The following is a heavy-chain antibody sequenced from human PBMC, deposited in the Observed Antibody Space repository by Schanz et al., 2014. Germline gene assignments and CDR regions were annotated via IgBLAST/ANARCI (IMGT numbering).Heavy chain of an antibody. CDR3: AKYRGYYRVSGSYRELEY. J-gene: IGHJ4*02. D-gene: IGHD3-10*01. CDR1: GFAFSSYG. CDR2: IGVDGTTT. V-gene: IGHV3-23*04. Sequence: EVQLVESGGGLVQPGGSLRLSCLASGFAFSSYGMNWLRQAPGKGLEWVSVIGVDGTTTYYADSVKGRFTISRDNSKNTLYLQMNSLRPEDTAVYYCAKYRGYYRVSGSYRELEYWGQGTLGTVSS.